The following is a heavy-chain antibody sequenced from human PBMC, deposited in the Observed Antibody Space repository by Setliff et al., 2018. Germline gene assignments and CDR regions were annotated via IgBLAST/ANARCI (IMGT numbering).Heavy chain of an antibody. CDR1: GGTFSSYA. V-gene: IGHV1-69*05. CDR3: AHTIVGYCSGISCYDYYYGMDV. D-gene: IGHD2-15*01. Sequence: GASVKVSCKASGGTFSSYAISWVRQAPGQGLEWVGGIIPILRTADYAQKFQGRVTVTTDESTSTAYMELSSLRSEDTALYYCAHTIVGYCSGISCYDYYYGMDVWGQGTTVTVSS. J-gene: IGHJ6*02. CDR2: IIPILRTA.